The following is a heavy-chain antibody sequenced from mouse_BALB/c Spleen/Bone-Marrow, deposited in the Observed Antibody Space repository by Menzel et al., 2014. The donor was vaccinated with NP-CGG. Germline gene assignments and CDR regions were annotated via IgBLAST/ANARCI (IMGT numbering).Heavy chain of an antibody. CDR1: GYTFTSYY. Sequence: VQLQESGAELVKPGASVKLSCKTSGYTFTSYYIYWVKQRPGQGLEWIGEINPGNGGTNFNERFKSKATLTVDKSSTTAYILLTSLTSEDSAVYYCARGSPYWGQGTLVTVSA. CDR2: INPGNGGT. CDR3: ARGSPY. V-gene: IGHV1S81*02. D-gene: IGHD6-2*01. J-gene: IGHJ3*01.